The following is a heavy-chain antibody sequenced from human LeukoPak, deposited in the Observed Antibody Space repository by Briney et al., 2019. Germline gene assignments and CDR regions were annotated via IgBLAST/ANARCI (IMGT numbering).Heavy chain of an antibody. D-gene: IGHD1-26*01. CDR1: GYTFTGYY. V-gene: IGHV1-2*02. CDR2: INPNSGGT. J-gene: IGHJ5*01. CDR3: ARAEGDSVWFDS. Sequence: ASVKVSCKASGYTFTGYYMHWVRQAPGQRLEWMGWINPNSGGTNYAQKFQGRVTMTRDTSISTAYMELSRLRSDDTAVYYCARAEGDSVWFDSWGQGTLVTVSS.